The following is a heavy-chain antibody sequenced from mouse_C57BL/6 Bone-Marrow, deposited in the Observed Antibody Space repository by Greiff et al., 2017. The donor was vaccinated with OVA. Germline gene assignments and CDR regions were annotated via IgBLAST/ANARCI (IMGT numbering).Heavy chain of an antibody. CDR2: IDPENGDT. CDR3: TTDYGSSYGYFDV. CDR1: GFNIKDDY. V-gene: IGHV14-4*01. D-gene: IGHD1-1*01. Sequence: EVQLQQSGAELVRPGASVKLSCTASGFNIKDDYMHWVKQRPEQGLEWIGWIDPENGDTEYASKFQGKATITADTSSNTAYLQLSSLTSEDTAVYYCTTDYGSSYGYFDVWGTGTTVTVSS. J-gene: IGHJ1*03.